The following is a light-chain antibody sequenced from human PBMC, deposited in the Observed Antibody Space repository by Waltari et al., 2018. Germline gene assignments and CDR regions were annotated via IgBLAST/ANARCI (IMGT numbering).Light chain of an antibody. CDR1: QSLVHTDGHTY. J-gene: IGKJ1*01. V-gene: IGKV2-30*02. Sequence: DVVMTQSPLSLPVSLGQPASISCRSSQSLVHTDGHTYLNWFQQRPGQSPRRLIYKVSNRDSGVPDRFSGSGSGTAFTLKISSVEAEDVGIYYCMQATNWPLTFGQGTKVEIQ. CDR3: MQATNWPLT. CDR2: KVS.